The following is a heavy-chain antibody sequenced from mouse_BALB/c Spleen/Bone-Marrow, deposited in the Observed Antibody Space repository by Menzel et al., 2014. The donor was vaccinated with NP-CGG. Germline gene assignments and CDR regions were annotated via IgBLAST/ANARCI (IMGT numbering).Heavy chain of an antibody. D-gene: IGHD2-4*01. V-gene: IGHV5-9-1*01. CDR1: GFTFSNYD. CDR2: ISSGGYYS. J-gene: IGHJ3*01. CDR3: ATGDYGAWFAC. Sequence: DVKLVESGGDLVKPGGSLKLSCVASGFTFSNYDMSWGRQTPEKRLEWVATISSGGYYSYYPDSVKGRFTISRDNAKNTLYLQMSSQRSEDTAMYYCATGDYGAWFACWGQGTLVTVSA.